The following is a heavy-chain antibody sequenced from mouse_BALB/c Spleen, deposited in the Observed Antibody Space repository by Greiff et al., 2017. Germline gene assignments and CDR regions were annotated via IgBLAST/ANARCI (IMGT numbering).Heavy chain of an antibody. D-gene: IGHD2-10*02. Sequence: QVQLQQSGAELAKPGASVKMSCKASGYTFTSYWMHWVKQRPGQGLEWIGYINPSTGYTEYNQKFKDKATLTADKSSSTAYMQLSSLTSEDSAVYYCAREYGNYGFADWCQGTLVTVSA. CDR2: INPSTGYT. J-gene: IGHJ3*01. CDR3: AREYGNYGFAD. CDR1: GYTFTSYW. V-gene: IGHV1-7*01.